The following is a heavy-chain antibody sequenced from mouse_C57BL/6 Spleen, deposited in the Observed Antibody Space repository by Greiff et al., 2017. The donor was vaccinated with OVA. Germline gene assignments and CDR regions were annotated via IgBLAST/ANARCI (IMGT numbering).Heavy chain of an antibody. CDR2: IDPETGGT. CDR1: GYTFTDYE. D-gene: IGHD6-1*01. V-gene: IGHV1-15*01. J-gene: IGHJ3*01. Sequence: QVQLKESGAELVRPGASVTLSCKASGYTFTDYEMHWVKQTPVHGLEWIGAIDPETGGTAYNQKFKGKAILTADKSSSTAYMELRSLTSEDSAVYYCTRWGSHGAYWGQGTLVTVSA. CDR3: TRWGSHGAY.